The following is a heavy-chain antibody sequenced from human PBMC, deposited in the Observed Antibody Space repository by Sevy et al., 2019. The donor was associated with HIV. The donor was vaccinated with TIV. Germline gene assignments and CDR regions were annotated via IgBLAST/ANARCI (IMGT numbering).Heavy chain of an antibody. V-gene: IGHV4-34*01. CDR1: GGSFSGYY. CDR2: INHSGGT. CDR3: ARHCTGSSCSHAFDI. D-gene: IGHD2-15*01. J-gene: IGHJ3*02. Sequence: SETLSLTCAVYGGSFSGYYWSWIRQPPGKGLEWIGEINHSGGTNYNPSLKSRVTISGDTSKNLFSLNLNSVTAADTAVYYCARHCTGSSCSHAFDIWGQGTMVTVSS.